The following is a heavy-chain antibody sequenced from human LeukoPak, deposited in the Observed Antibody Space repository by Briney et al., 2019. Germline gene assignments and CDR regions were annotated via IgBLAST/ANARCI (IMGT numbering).Heavy chain of an antibody. CDR2: IRFDGSNK. J-gene: IGHJ4*02. CDR3: AKGERGYCSSTTCHAVD. Sequence: GGSLRLSCAASGFTFSSYGMHWVRQAPGKGLEWVSFIRFDGSNKFYADSVKGRFTISRDNSKNTLYLQMNSLRVEDTAVYYCAKGERGYCSSTTCHAVDWGQGTLVTVSS. D-gene: IGHD2-2*01. CDR1: GFTFSSYG. V-gene: IGHV3-30*02.